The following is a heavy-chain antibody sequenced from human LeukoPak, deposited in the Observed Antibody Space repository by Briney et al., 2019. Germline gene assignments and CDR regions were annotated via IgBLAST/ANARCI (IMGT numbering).Heavy chain of an antibody. CDR1: GFTFSSYE. Sequence: GGSLRLSCAASGFTFSSYEMNWVRQAPGKGLEWVSSISSSSSYIYYADSVKGRFTISRDNAKNSLYLQMNSLRAEDTAVYYCARDGAYDILTGMDVWGKGTTVTVSS. CDR2: ISSSSSYI. V-gene: IGHV3-21*01. D-gene: IGHD3-9*01. CDR3: ARDGAYDILTGMDV. J-gene: IGHJ6*04.